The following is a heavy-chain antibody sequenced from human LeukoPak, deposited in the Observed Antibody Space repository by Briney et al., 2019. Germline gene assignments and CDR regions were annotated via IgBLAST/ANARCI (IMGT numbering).Heavy chain of an antibody. CDR3: AREEWRGVDY. V-gene: IGHV4-30-2*01. CDR2: IYHSGST. CDR1: GGSISSGGYY. J-gene: IGHJ4*02. D-gene: IGHD3-3*01. Sequence: SETLSLTCTVSGGSISSGGYYWSWIRQPPGKGLEWIGYIYHSGSTYYNPSLKSRVTISVDTSKNQFSLRLNSVTAADTAVYYCAREEWRGVDYWGQGTLVTVSS.